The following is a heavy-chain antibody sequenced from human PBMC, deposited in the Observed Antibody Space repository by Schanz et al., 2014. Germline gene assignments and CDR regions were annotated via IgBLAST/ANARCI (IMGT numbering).Heavy chain of an antibody. Sequence: QVQWVQSGADVKKPGTAVKVSCKASEYTFTRHYMHWVRQAPGQGLEWMGIIHSTGGTTNHAQKFQGRVTMTRDTSTSTVYMELSSLRSEDTAVYYCASALTTWGGMDVWGQGTTVTVSS. V-gene: IGHV1-46*01. J-gene: IGHJ6*02. CDR2: IHSTGGTT. D-gene: IGHD4-4*01. CDR3: ASALTTWGGMDV. CDR1: EYTFTRHY.